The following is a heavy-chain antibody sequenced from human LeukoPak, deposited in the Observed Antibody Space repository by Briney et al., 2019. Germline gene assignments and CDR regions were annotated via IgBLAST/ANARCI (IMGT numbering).Heavy chain of an antibody. CDR1: GFAFSNAW. Sequence: GGSLRLSCAASGFAFSNAWMNWVRQAPGKGLEWLGRIKTKTDGGTTDYVAPVKGRFTFSRDDSTNTLYLQMNSLLFEDTAMYYCTTDWDHGAYDPLDFWGQGTLVTVSS. V-gene: IGHV3-15*01. CDR2: IKTKTDGGTT. CDR3: TTDWDHGAYDPLDF. D-gene: IGHD4/OR15-4a*01. J-gene: IGHJ4*02.